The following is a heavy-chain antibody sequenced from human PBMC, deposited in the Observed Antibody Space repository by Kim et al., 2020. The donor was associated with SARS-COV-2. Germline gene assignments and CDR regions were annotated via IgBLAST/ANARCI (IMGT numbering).Heavy chain of an antibody. Sequence: GGSLRLSCAASGFTFDDYTMHWVRQAPGKGLEWVSLISWDGGSTYYADSVNGRFTISRDNSKNSLYLQMNSLRTEDTALYYCAKDVAYCSGGSCYMGGAIDYWGQGTLVTVSS. D-gene: IGHD2-15*01. V-gene: IGHV3-43*01. CDR2: ISWDGGST. J-gene: IGHJ4*02. CDR1: GFTFDDYT. CDR3: AKDVAYCSGGSCYMGGAIDY.